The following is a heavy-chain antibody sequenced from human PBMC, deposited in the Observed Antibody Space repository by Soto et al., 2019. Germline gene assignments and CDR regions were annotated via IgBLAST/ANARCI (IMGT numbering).Heavy chain of an antibody. V-gene: IGHV3-30*18. Sequence: QVQLVESGGGVVQPGRSLRLSGAASGFTFNKYGMHWARQAPGKGLEWVAAISNDGSDKYYADSVKGRLTISRDNSKNTVFLQMSSLRAEDTAVYYCAKDQARAASHGIDWGQGTMVTVSS. J-gene: IGHJ3*01. CDR2: ISNDGSDK. CDR3: AKDQARAASHGID. D-gene: IGHD6-13*01. CDR1: GFTFNKYG.